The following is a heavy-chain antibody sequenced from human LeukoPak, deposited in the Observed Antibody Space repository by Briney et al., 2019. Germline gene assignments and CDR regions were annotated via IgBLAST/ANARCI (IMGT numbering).Heavy chain of an antibody. D-gene: IGHD3-10*01. Sequence: GGPLRLSCAASGFTFSSYGMSWVRQAPGKGLEWVSAISGSGGSTYYADSVKGRFTISRDNSKNTLYLQMNSLRAEDTAVYYCAKVPYYGSGSYSQNTFDYWGQGTLVTVSS. J-gene: IGHJ4*02. V-gene: IGHV3-23*01. CDR2: ISGSGGST. CDR1: GFTFSSYG. CDR3: AKVPYYGSGSYSQNTFDY.